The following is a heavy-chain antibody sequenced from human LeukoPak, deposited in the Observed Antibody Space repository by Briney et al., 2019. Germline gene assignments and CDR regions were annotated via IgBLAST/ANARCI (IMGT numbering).Heavy chain of an antibody. CDR2: ISSSGTTV. D-gene: IGHD4-17*01. CDR1: GFTFSSYE. CDR3: ARSFRDYLN. J-gene: IGHJ4*02. V-gene: IGHV3-48*03. Sequence: QAGGSLRLSCVASGFTFSSYEMNWVRQAPGKGLEWVSYISSSGTTVFYADSVRGRFTISRDNAKNSLYLQMNSLRAEDTAVYYCARSFRDYLNWGQGTLVTVSS.